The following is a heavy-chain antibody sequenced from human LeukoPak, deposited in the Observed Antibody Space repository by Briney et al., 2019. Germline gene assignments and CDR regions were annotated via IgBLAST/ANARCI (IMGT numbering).Heavy chain of an antibody. J-gene: IGHJ4*02. Sequence: GGSLRLSCAASGFTFSDYYMSWIRQAPGKGLEWVSAISGSGGSTHYADSVKGRFTISRDNSKNTLYLQMNSLRAEDTAVYYCAKDRQFFYDGFDYWGQGTLVTVSS. V-gene: IGHV3-23*01. CDR1: GFTFSDYY. CDR2: ISGSGGST. D-gene: IGHD5/OR15-5a*01. CDR3: AKDRQFFYDGFDY.